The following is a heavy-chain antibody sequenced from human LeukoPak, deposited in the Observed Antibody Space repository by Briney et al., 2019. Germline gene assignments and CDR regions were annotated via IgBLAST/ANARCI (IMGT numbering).Heavy chain of an antibody. Sequence: SGGSLRLSCAASGFTFSSYAMHWVRQAPGKGLERVAVISYDGSNKYYADSVKGRFTISRDNSKNTLYLQMNSLRAEDTAVYYCARGDIVVVMSYFDYWGQGTLVTVSS. CDR1: GFTFSSYA. CDR2: ISYDGSNK. J-gene: IGHJ4*02. V-gene: IGHV3-30*04. CDR3: ARGDIVVVMSYFDY. D-gene: IGHD3-22*01.